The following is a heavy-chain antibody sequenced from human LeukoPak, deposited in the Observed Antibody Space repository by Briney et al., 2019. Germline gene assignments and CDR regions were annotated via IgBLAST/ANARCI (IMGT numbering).Heavy chain of an antibody. J-gene: IGHJ4*02. CDR2: ISAYNGNT. V-gene: IGHV1-18*01. D-gene: IGHD7-27*01. CDR1: GYTFTSYG. Sequence: VASVKVSCKASGYTFTSYGISWVRQAPGQGLEWMGWISAYNGNTNYAQKLQGGVTMTTDTSTSTAYMELRSLRSDDTAVYYCSRVTDNWGAGYYLDYWGQGTLVTVSS. CDR3: SRVTDNWGAGYYLDY.